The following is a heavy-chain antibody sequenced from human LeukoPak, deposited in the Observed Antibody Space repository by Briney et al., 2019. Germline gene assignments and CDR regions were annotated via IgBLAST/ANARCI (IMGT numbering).Heavy chain of an antibody. V-gene: IGHV4-59*01. CDR1: GVSINSYY. CDR3: ARGSTGAWDY. J-gene: IGHJ4*02. CDR2: IYYSGST. D-gene: IGHD7-27*01. Sequence: PSETLSLTCTVSGVSINSYYWSWIRQSPGKGLEWIGYIYYSGSTNYNPSLKSRVTISVDTSKNQFSLKLSSVTAADTAVYYCARGSTGAWDYWGQGTLVTVSS.